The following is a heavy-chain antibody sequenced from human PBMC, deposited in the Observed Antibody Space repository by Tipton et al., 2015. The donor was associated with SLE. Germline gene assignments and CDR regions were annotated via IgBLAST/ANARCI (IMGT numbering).Heavy chain of an antibody. J-gene: IGHJ6*02. V-gene: IGHV3-66*01. CDR2: IYSGGST. D-gene: IGHD4-17*01. CDR3: ARGDDYGEPYYYGMDV. CDR1: GFTVSSNY. Sequence: SLRLSCAASGFTVSSNYMSWVRQAPGKGLEWVSVIYSGGSTYYADSVKGRFTISGDNSKNTLYLQMNSLRAEDTAVYYCARGDDYGEPYYYGMDVWGQGTTVTVSS.